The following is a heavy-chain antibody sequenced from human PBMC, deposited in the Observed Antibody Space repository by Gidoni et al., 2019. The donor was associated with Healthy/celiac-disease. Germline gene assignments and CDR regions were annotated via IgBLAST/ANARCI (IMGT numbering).Heavy chain of an antibody. D-gene: IGHD3-16*01. V-gene: IGHV3-11*01. CDR2: ISSSGSTI. J-gene: IGHJ6*02. Sequence: QVQLVESGGGLVKPGGSLRLSCAASGFTFSDYYMSWIRQAPGKGLEWVSYISSSGSTIYYADSVKGRFTIARDNAKNSLYLQMNSLRAEDTAVYYCARDYVPPYYYYYYGMDVWGQGTTVTVSS. CDR1: GFTFSDYY. CDR3: ARDYVPPYYYYYYGMDV.